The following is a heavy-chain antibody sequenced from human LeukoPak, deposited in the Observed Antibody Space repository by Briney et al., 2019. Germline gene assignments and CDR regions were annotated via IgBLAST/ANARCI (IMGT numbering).Heavy chain of an antibody. CDR3: ARSHEEMATKYPGY. J-gene: IGHJ4*02. D-gene: IGHD5-24*01. CDR2: INPNNGGT. Sequence: ASVKVSCKASGYTFTGYYMHWVRQAPGQGLEWMGWINPNNGGTDYAQKFEGRVTMTRDTAISTAYMELSRLRSDDTAVYYCARSHEEMATKYPGYWGQGTLVTVSP. V-gene: IGHV1-2*02. CDR1: GYTFTGYY.